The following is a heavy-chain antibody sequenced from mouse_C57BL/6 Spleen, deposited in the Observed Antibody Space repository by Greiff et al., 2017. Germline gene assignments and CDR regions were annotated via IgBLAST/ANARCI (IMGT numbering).Heavy chain of an antibody. CDR2: ISSGSSTI. CDR3: ARRPDQSDYYSLDY. V-gene: IGHV5-17*01. J-gene: IGHJ4*01. CDR1: GFTFSDYG. Sequence: EVMLVESGGGLVKPGGSLKLSCAASGFTFSDYGMHWVRQAPEKGLEWVAYISSGSSTIYYADTVKGRFTITRDNAKNTLFLQMISLRSEDTTVYYCARRPDQSDYYSLDYWGQGTSVTVSS.